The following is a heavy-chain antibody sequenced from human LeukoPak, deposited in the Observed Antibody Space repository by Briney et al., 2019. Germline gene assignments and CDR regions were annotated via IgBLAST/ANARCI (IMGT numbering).Heavy chain of an antibody. CDR2: ISYDGSNK. J-gene: IGHJ4*02. CDR1: GFTFSSYA. V-gene: IGHV3-30-3*01. D-gene: IGHD3-3*01. Sequence: GRSLRLSCAASGFTFSSYAMNWVRQAPGKGLEWVAFISYDGSNKYYADSVKGRFTISRDNSKNTLYLQMNSLRAEDTAVYYCARGVPYDSWSGPHYSDYWGQGTLVTVSS. CDR3: ARGVPYDSWSGPHYSDY.